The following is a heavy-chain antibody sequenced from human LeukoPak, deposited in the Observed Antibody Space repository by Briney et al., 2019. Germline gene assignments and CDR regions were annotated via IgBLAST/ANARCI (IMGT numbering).Heavy chain of an antibody. D-gene: IGHD6-19*01. J-gene: IGHJ4*02. Sequence: SETLSLTCTVSGGSIGSGSYYWGWIRQPAGKGLEWIVHIYSSGSTSYNPSLQSRVTISVDTSKHQFSLEVTSVTAADTAVYYCARAGGSVGWYGTIDYWGQGTLVTVSS. CDR2: IYSSGST. V-gene: IGHV4-61*09. CDR3: ARAGGSVGWYGTIDY. CDR1: GGSIGSGSYY.